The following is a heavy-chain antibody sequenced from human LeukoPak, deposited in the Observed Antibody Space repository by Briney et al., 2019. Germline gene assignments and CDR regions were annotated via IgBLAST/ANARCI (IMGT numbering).Heavy chain of an antibody. D-gene: IGHD3-3*01. Sequence: PSETLSLTCAVSGGSISSGGYSWSWIRQPPGKGLEWIGYIYHSGSTYYNPSLKSRVTISVDRSKNQFSLKLSSVTAADTAVYYCARGWSNWFDPWGQGTLVTVSS. J-gene: IGHJ5*02. CDR3: ARGWSNWFDP. V-gene: IGHV4-30-2*01. CDR1: GGSISSGGYS. CDR2: IYHSGST.